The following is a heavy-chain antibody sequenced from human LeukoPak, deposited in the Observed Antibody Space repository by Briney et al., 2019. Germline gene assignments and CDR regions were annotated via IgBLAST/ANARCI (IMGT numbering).Heavy chain of an antibody. J-gene: IGHJ6*03. D-gene: IGHD5-18*01. CDR1: GGTFSSYA. V-gene: IGHV1-69*01. CDR3: ARGPVGADRDTAVYYYYMDV. CDR2: IIPIFGTA. Sequence: SVKVSCKASGGTFSSYAISWVRQAPGQGLEWMGGIIPIFGTANYAQKFQGRVTITADESTSTAYMELSSLRSEDTAVYYCARGPVGADRDTAVYYYYMDVWGKGTTVTVSS.